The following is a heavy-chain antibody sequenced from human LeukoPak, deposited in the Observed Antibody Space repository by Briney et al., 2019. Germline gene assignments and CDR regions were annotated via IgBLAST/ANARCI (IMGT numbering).Heavy chain of an antibody. V-gene: IGHV4-4*02. D-gene: IGHD3-10*01. CDR1: GGSISSSNW. Sequence: PSGTLSLTCAVSGGSISSSNWWSWVRQPPGKGLEWIGSIYYSGSTYYNPSLKSRVTISVDTSKNQFSLKLSSVTAADTAMYFCARQGVGSGSYYRNWFDPWGQGTLVTVSS. J-gene: IGHJ5*02. CDR2: IYYSGST. CDR3: ARQGVGSGSYYRNWFDP.